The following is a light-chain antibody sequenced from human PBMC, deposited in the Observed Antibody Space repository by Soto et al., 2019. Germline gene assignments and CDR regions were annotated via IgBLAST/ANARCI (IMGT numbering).Light chain of an antibody. CDR2: QVS. V-gene: IGLV2-14*01. CDR3: ASHTTSRTWV. CDR1: NSDVGAYDF. Sequence: QSALTQAASASGSPGQSITISCSGTNSDVGAYDFVSWYQQHPGKAPKLMIFQVSNRPSGVSSRFSGSKSGNTASLTISGLQAEDEADYYCASHTTSRTWVFGGGTQLTVL. J-gene: IGLJ3*02.